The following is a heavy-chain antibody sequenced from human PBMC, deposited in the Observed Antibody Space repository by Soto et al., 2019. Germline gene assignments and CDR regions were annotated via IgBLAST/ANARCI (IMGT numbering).Heavy chain of an antibody. CDR3: ARGGVLYDGAFDI. CDR1: GGTFSRYA. CDR2: IIALFGTT. J-gene: IGHJ3*02. Sequence: QVQLVQSGAEVTKPGSSVKVSCKASGGTFSRYAISWVRQAPGQGLEWIGGIIALFGTTNYAQKFQERVTITEDESTSTANVDLSSLRFEDTAVYYCARGGVLYDGAFDIWGQGTMVTVSS. D-gene: IGHD5-12*01. V-gene: IGHV1-69*01.